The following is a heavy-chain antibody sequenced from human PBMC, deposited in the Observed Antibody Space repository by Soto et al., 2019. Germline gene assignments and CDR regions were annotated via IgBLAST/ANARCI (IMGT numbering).Heavy chain of an antibody. Sequence: QVQLVQSGAEVKKPGSSVKVSCKASGGTFSSYAISWVRQAPGQGLEWMGGIIPIFGTANYAQKFQGRVTITADESTSTAYMELSSLRSEDTAVYYFARPNRIERRPLYYYGMDVWGQGTTVTVSS. CDR1: GGTFSSYA. D-gene: IGHD2-15*01. J-gene: IGHJ6*02. CDR2: IIPIFGTA. V-gene: IGHV1-69*01. CDR3: ARPNRIERRPLYYYGMDV.